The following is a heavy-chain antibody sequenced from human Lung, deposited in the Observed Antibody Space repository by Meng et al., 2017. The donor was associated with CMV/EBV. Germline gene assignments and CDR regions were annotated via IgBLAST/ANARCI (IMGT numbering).Heavy chain of an antibody. CDR2: ISVSTANT. V-gene: IGHV1-18*01. Sequence: VQRGVGAKKPGATRTVACKAVGYTFASFGVTWVRQDPGKGVEGIGCISVSTANTNNAKNHHGKVNMTPDTSTSKVYMEVRSLRFDNTGVYYCARVWNYYILTGYYTHYFDYWGQGTLVTVSS. CDR3: ARVWNYYILTGYYTHYFDY. CDR1: GYTFASFG. J-gene: IGHJ4*02. D-gene: IGHD3-9*01.